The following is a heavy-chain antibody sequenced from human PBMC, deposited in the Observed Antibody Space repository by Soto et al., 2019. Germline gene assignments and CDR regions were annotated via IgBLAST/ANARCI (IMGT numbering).Heavy chain of an antibody. Sequence: SVKVSCKASGGTFSSYAISWVRQAPGQGLEWMGGIIPIFGTANYAQKFQGRVTITADESTSTAYMELSSLRSEDTAVYYCARDGPYYYDSSGYNPFDSGGKGPRVT. D-gene: IGHD3-22*01. J-gene: IGHJ4*02. CDR2: IIPIFGTA. CDR1: GGTFSSYA. V-gene: IGHV1-69*13. CDR3: ARDGPYYYDSSGYNPFDS.